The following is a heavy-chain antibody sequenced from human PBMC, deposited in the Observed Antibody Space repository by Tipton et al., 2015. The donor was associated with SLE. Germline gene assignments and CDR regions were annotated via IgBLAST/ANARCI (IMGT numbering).Heavy chain of an antibody. CDR1: GFTFSGSA. CDR2: IRSKANSYAT. D-gene: IGHD3-10*01. V-gene: IGHV3-73*01. Sequence: GSLRLSCAASGFTFSGSAMHWVRQASGKGLEWVGRIRSKANSYATAYAASVKGRFTISRDDSKNTAYLQMNSLKTEDTAVYYCTRTGVTMVQGVIDYWGQGTLVTVSS. CDR3: TRTGVTMVQGVIDY. J-gene: IGHJ4*02.